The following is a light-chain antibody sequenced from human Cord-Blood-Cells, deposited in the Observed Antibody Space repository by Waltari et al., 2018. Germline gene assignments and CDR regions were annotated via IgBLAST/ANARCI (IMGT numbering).Light chain of an antibody. V-gene: IGLV2-8*01. Sequence: QSALTQPPSASGSPGPSVTISCTGTSLDVGGYNYVSWYQQHPGKAPKLMIYEVSKRPSGVPDRFSGSKSGNTASLTVSGLQAEDEADYYCSSYAGSNNLVFGGGTKLTVL. J-gene: IGLJ3*02. CDR3: SSYAGSNNLV. CDR1: SLDVGGYNY. CDR2: EVS.